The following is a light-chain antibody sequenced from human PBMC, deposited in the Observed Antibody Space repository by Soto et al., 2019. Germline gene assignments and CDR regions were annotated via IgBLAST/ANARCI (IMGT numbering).Light chain of an antibody. CDR2: DVS. J-gene: IGLJ1*01. CDR1: SSDVGGYNY. V-gene: IGLV2-14*01. Sequence: QSALTQPASVSGSPGQSITISCTGTSSDVGGYNYVSWYQQPPGKAPQLMIFDVSDRSSGVSNRFSCTKSGNTASLTVSGLQAEDEADYYCSSYTSRDTEVFGTGTKLTVL. CDR3: SSYTSRDTEV.